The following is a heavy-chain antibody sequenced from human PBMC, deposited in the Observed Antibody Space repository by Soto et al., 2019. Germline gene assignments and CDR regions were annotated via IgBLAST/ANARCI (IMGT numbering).Heavy chain of an antibody. CDR3: ARAPVEDLVVSPASRGWFDX. J-gene: IGHJ5*01. V-gene: IGHV3-30-3*01. D-gene: IGHD2-2*01. Sequence: SLRLSCAASGCTFSTCTMHWVRQAPGTGLEWVAVISYDGSNVYYADSVKGRFTISRDNSSNTLYLQMKSPRVEDTAVYYCARAPVEDLVVSPASRGWFDXWRQGTRLTVSX. CDR2: ISYDGSNV. CDR1: GCTFSTCT.